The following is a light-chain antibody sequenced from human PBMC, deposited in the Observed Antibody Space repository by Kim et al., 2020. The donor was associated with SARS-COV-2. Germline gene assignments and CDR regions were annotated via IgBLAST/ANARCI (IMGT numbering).Light chain of an antibody. CDR1: QGIRNH. CDR3: QNDNSVTLT. Sequence: DIQMTQSPSSLSESVGDSVTITCRAGQGIRNHLAWYQQKPGRVPKLLIYAASALQSGDPSRFSGSVSGTDFTLTISNLVPEDVATYYCQNDNSVTLTFGGRTKVDIK. V-gene: IGKV1-27*01. J-gene: IGKJ4*01. CDR2: AAS.